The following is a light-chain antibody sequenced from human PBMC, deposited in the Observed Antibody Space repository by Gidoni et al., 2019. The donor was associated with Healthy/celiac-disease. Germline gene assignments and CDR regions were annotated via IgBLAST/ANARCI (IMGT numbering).Light chain of an antibody. CDR1: QSISSW. Sequence: DIQMTQSPSTLSASVGDRVTITCRASQSISSWLAWYQQKPGKAPKLLIYKASSLESGVPSRFSGSGSGTEFTLTISSLQPDDFATYYYQQYNSYLVTFGPGTKVDIK. J-gene: IGKJ3*01. V-gene: IGKV1-5*03. CDR2: KAS. CDR3: QQYNSYLVT.